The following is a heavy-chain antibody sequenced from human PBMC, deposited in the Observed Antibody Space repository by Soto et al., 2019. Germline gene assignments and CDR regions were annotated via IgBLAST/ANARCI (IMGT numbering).Heavy chain of an antibody. CDR3: ARGLIQSIVVVPAARGANWFDP. D-gene: IGHD2-2*01. J-gene: IGHJ5*02. Sequence: SETLSLTCAVYGLSFSGYYWSWIRQPPGKGLEWIGEINHSGSTNHNPSLKSRVTISVDTSKNQFSLKLSSVTAADTAVYYCARGLIQSIVVVPAARGANWFDPWGQGTLVTVSS. CDR2: INHSGST. V-gene: IGHV4-34*01. CDR1: GLSFSGYY.